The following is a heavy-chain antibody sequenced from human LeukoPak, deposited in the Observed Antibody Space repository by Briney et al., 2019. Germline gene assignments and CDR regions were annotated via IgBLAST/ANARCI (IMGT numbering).Heavy chain of an antibody. CDR2: ISGSGDSI. V-gene: IGHV3-23*01. CDR1: GFTFSSNA. CDR3: AKGRSSDYPYYFDY. D-gene: IGHD3-22*01. J-gene: IGHJ4*02. Sequence: GGSLRLSCAASGFTFSSNAMSWVRQAPGKGLEWVSAISGSGDSIYYTDSVKGRFTISRDKSKNTLYLQMNSLRVEDTAVYYCAKGRSSDYPYYFDYWGQGTLVTVSS.